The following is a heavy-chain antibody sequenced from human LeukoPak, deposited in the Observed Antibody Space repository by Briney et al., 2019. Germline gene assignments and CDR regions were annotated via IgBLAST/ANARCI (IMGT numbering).Heavy chain of an antibody. J-gene: IGHJ4*02. CDR3: AGAEMNYYDSSGYHGSFDY. CDR1: GGSISSSSYY. D-gene: IGHD3-22*01. V-gene: IGHV4-39*07. Sequence: SETLSLTCTVSGGSISSSSYYWGWIRQPPGKGLEWIGSIYYSGSTYYNPSLKSRVTISVDTSKNQFSLKLSSVTAADTAVYYCAGAEMNYYDSSGYHGSFDYWGQGTLVTVSS. CDR2: IYYSGST.